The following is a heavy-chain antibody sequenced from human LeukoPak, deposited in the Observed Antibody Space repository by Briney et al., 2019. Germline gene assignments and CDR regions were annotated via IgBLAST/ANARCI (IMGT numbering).Heavy chain of an antibody. Sequence: PGRSLRLSCAASGFTFDDYAMHWVRQAPRKGLEWVSGISWNSGSIGYADSVKGRFTISRDNAKNSLYLQMNSLRAEDMALYYCAKADYYDSSGSIFDIWGQGTMVTVSS. J-gene: IGHJ3*02. V-gene: IGHV3-9*03. CDR1: GFTFDDYA. CDR3: AKADYYDSSGSIFDI. D-gene: IGHD3-22*01. CDR2: ISWNSGSI.